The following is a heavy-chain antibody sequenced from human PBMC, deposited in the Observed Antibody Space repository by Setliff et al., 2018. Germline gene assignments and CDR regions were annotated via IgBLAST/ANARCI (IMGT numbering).Heavy chain of an antibody. CDR3: ASERESASRQTYFDS. Sequence: SETLSLTCAVYGGSFSGYYWSWIRQPPGKGLEWIGEINHSGSTNYNPSLKSRVTILPDTSKNQFSLILSSVTAADTAVYYCASERESASRQTYFDSWGQGTLVTVSS. D-gene: IGHD2-15*01. V-gene: IGHV4-34*01. CDR1: GGSFSGYY. J-gene: IGHJ4*02. CDR2: INHSGST.